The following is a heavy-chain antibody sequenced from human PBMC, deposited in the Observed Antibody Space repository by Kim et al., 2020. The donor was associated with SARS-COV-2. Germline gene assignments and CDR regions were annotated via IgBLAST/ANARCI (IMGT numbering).Heavy chain of an antibody. D-gene: IGHD6-19*01. V-gene: IGHV3-23*01. CDR1: GFTFNSYA. Sequence: GGSLRLSCAASGFTFNSYAMHWVRQAPGKGLEWVSGIRYNGGNKYYADSVKGRFSISRDNSKNTLYLQMNRLRAEDTAVYYCARGSCGSSGCVDFFELWGQGTLVTVSS. J-gene: IGHJ3*01. CDR3: ARGSCGSSGCVDFFEL. CDR2: IRYNGGNK.